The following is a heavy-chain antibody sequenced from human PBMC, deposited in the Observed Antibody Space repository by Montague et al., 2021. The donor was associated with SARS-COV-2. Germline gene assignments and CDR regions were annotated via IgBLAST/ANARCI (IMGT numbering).Heavy chain of an antibody. D-gene: IGHD3-10*01. CDR3: ARDSMVRASKPSGSTYYYYYGMDV. J-gene: IGHJ6*02. V-gene: IGHV4-30-4*08. CDR1: GGSISSYHHY. CDR2: IYYSGST. Sequence: TLSLTCTVSGGSISSYHHYWGWIRQPPGKGLEWIGYIYYSGSTYYNPSLKSRVTISVDTSKNQFSLKLSSVTAADTAVYYCARDSMVRASKPSGSTYYYYYGMDVWGQGTTVTVSS.